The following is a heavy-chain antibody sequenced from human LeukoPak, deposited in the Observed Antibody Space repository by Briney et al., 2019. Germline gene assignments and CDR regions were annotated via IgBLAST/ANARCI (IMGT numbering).Heavy chain of an antibody. CDR1: GYTFTNYD. Sequence: ASVKVSCTASGYTFTNYDINWVRQATGQGLEWMGYMNPNSDNTGYAQKFQDRVTITSETSISTAYMELSSLRSDDTAVYYCVREGLDYWGQGTLVTVSS. J-gene: IGHJ4*02. V-gene: IGHV1-8*03. CDR3: VREGLDY. CDR2: MNPNSDNT.